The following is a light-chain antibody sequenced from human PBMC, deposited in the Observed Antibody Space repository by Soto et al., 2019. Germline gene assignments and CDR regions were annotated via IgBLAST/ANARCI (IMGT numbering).Light chain of an antibody. Sequence: EIGLTQSPGTLSLSPGEIATLSCRASQSVSSSYLAWYQQKPGHAPRLLIYGASSRATGITDRFSGSGSGTDFTITISRLEPEDFAVYYCQQYGSSPYTFGRGTKLEIK. J-gene: IGKJ2*01. CDR3: QQYGSSPYT. CDR1: QSVSSSY. CDR2: GAS. V-gene: IGKV3-20*01.